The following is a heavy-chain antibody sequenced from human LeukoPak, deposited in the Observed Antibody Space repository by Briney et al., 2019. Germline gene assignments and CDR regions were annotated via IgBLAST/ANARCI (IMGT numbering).Heavy chain of an antibody. V-gene: IGHV3-11*01. D-gene: IGHD3-22*01. CDR2: ISSSGSTI. Sequence: GGSLRLSCAASGFTFSDYYISWIRQAPGKGLEWVSYISSSGSTIYYADSVKGRFTISRDNAKNSLYLQMNSLRAEDTAVYYCARADEGYYDSSGYYYWFGPWGQGTLVTVSS. J-gene: IGHJ5*02. CDR3: ARADEGYYDSSGYYYWFGP. CDR1: GFTFSDYY.